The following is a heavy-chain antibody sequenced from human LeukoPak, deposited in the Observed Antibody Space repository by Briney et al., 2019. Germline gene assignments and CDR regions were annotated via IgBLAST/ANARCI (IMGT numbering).Heavy chain of an antibody. Sequence: PSENPFLTRPGSGGSISSYYWSWIRQPPGKGLGWIGVIYTSGSTKYNPSLKSRVTISVDTSKNQFSLKLSSVTAADTAVYYCARHAPLQRNYSSRFPYFDYWGQGTLVTVSS. CDR2: IYTSGST. V-gene: IGHV4-4*09. CDR3: ARHAPLQRNYSSRFPYFDY. D-gene: IGHD6-13*01. J-gene: IGHJ4*02. CDR1: GGSISSYY.